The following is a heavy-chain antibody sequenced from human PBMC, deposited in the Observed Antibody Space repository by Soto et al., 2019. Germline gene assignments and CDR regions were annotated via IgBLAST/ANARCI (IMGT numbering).Heavy chain of an antibody. D-gene: IGHD1-1*01. CDR2: IYTRGST. V-gene: IGHV4-31*03. CDR3: ARLTTVTTSNVFDS. J-gene: IGHJ4*02. CDR1: GGSISSGDSY. Sequence: SETLSLTCTVSGGSISSGDSYWSWIRQHPRKGLECIGYIYTRGSTYYNPSLRSRVTISIDTSKNQFSLKLTSVTAADTAVYYCARLTTVTTSNVFDSWGRGTLVTVSS.